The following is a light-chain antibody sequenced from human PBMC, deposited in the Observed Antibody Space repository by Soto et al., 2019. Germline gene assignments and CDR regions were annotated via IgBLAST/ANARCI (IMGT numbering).Light chain of an antibody. V-gene: IGKV3-20*01. CDR2: GAS. CDR1: QSVSTSY. Sequence: VLTLTPSTLSLSLGERATLXXRASQSVSTSYLAWYQQKPGQAPRLXIYGASSRATGIPDRFSGSGSGTDFTLTISRLEPEDFAVYYCQQSGCFQIRFGQGTRLDVK. J-gene: IGKJ5*01. CDR3: QQSGCFQIR.